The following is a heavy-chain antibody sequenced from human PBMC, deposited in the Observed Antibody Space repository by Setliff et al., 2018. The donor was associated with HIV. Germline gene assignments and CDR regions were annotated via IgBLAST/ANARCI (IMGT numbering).Heavy chain of an antibody. CDR3: VRDGLYCSGGSCYRGNWFDP. J-gene: IGHJ5*02. V-gene: IGHV4-61*09. D-gene: IGHD2-15*01. CDR2: IYTSGST. Sequence: PSETLSLTCTVSGDSIFSGTYYWSWIRQPAGKGLEWIGHIYTSGSTNYNPSLKSRVTISVDTSKNQFSLKLSSVTAADTAVYYCVRDGLYCSGGSCYRGNWFDPWGQGTLVTVSS. CDR1: GDSIFSGTYY.